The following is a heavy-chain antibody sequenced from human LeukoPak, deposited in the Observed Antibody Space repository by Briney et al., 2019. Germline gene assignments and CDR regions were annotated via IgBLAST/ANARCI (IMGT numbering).Heavy chain of an antibody. CDR3: ARDYQGGYGDKTVDY. J-gene: IGHJ4*02. V-gene: IGHV4-34*01. D-gene: IGHD5-18*01. CDR1: GFTFSNYG. Sequence: LRLSCAASGFTFSNYGMHWFRQAPGKGLEWIGEINHSGSTNYNPSLKSRVTISVDTSKNQFSLKLSSVTAADTAVYYCARDYQGGYGDKTVDYWGQGTLVTVSS. CDR2: INHSGST.